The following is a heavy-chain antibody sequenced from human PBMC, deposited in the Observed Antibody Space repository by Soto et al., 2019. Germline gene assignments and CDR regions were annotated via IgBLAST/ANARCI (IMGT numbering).Heavy chain of an antibody. CDR3: AR. J-gene: IGHJ1*01. Sequence: PPGKGLECIGYIYHSGSIDYNPSLKSRVTMSVDMSKNQISLKLTSVSAADTAVYYCARGG. V-gene: IGHV4-59*01. CDR2: IYHSGSI.